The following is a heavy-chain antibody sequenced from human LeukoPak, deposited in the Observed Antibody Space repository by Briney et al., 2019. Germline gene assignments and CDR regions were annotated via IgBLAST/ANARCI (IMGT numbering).Heavy chain of an antibody. Sequence: GGSLRLSCAASGFTFSSYAMSWVRQAPGKGLEWVSLISGSGGSSYYADSVKGRFTISRDNSKNTLYLQMNSLRAEDTAVFYCAKDRDDYVWGSYLGAFDIWGQGTMVTVSS. CDR3: AKDRDDYVWGSYLGAFDI. CDR1: GFTFSSYA. J-gene: IGHJ3*02. D-gene: IGHD3-16*01. CDR2: ISGSGGSS. V-gene: IGHV3-23*01.